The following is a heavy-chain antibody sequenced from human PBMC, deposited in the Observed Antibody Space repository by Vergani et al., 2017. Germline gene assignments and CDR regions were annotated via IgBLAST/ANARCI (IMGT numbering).Heavy chain of an antibody. Sequence: QLVESGGGWVQPGGSLRLSCAASGFTFSSYSMNWVRQAPGKGLEWVSSISSSSSYIHYSDSLKGRFTISRDNAKSSLYLQMNSLKTEDTAVYYCATLPLQTQQQVTSGGQGTLVTVSS. CDR2: ISSSSSYI. CDR3: ATLPLQTQQQVTS. V-gene: IGHV3-21*02. J-gene: IGHJ4*02. CDR1: GFTFSSYS. D-gene: IGHD6-13*01.